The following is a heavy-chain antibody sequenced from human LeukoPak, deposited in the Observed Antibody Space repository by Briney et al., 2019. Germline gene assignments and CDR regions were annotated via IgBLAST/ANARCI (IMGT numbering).Heavy chain of an antibody. Sequence: GGSLRLSCATSGFTFSSYGMHWVRQAPGKGVEWVAVIWYDGSNKYYADSVKGRFTISRDNSKNTLYLQMNSLRAEDTAVYYRARGRDGNYAPLDYWGQGTLVTVSS. D-gene: IGHD4-17*01. V-gene: IGHV3-33*01. J-gene: IGHJ4*02. CDR1: GFTFSSYG. CDR3: ARGRDGNYAPLDY. CDR2: IWYDGSNK.